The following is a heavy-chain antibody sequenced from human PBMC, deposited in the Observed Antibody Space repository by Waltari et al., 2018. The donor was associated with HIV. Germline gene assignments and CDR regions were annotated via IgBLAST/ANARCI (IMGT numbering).Heavy chain of an antibody. CDR3: ARVRLKPTYSSSSEVFDY. CDR2: INPNSGGT. Sequence: QVQLVQSGAEVKKPGASVKVSCKASGYTFTGYYMPWVRQAPGPGLEWMGWINPNSGGTNYAQKFQGWVTMTRDTSISTAYMELSRLRSDDTAVYYCARVRLKPTYSSSSEVFDYWGQGTLVTVSS. V-gene: IGHV1-2*04. CDR1: GYTFTGYY. D-gene: IGHD6-6*01. J-gene: IGHJ4*02.